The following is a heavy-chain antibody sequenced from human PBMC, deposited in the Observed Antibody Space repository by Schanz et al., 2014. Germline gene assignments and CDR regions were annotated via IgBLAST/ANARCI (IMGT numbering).Heavy chain of an antibody. Sequence: EVHLVESGGGLVQPGGSLRLSCAASGITFSSHSFNWVRQAPGKGLEWISYITYNGGTIYYADSVKGRFTISRDNAKNSLYLLMNSLRAEDTAVYYCAASSGWHPSTDYWGQGTLVTVSS. CDR2: ITYNGGTI. CDR1: GITFSSHS. V-gene: IGHV3-48*04. J-gene: IGHJ4*02. CDR3: AASSGWHPSTDY. D-gene: IGHD6-19*01.